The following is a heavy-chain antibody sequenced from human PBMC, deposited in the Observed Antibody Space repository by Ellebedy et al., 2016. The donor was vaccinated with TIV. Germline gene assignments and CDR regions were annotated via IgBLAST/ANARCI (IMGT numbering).Heavy chain of an antibody. Sequence: GGSLRLSCAASGFTFSSYGMHWVRQAPGRGLEWVAVISYDGSNKYYADSVKGRFTISRDNSKNTLYLQMNSLRAEDTAVYYCARLLRYFDWGQGTLVTVSS. CDR2: ISYDGSNK. CDR3: ARLLRYFD. V-gene: IGHV3-30*03. J-gene: IGHJ4*02. D-gene: IGHD3-9*01. CDR1: GFTFSSYG.